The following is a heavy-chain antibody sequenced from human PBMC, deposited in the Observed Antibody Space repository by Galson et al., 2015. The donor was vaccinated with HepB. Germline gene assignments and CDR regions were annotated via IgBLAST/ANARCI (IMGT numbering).Heavy chain of an antibody. Sequence: SMILSSAASGFTCSSYAMHWARQPPGKRLEWVAVISNDESNKYYADSVKGRFTISRDNSKNTLYLQMNSLRGEDTAVYYCARDSATLWAVAGTHFAYWGQGTLVTVSS. D-gene: IGHD6-19*01. V-gene: IGHV3-30*04. J-gene: IGHJ4*02. CDR3: ARDSATLWAVAGTHFAY. CDR2: ISNDESNK. CDR1: GFTCSSYA.